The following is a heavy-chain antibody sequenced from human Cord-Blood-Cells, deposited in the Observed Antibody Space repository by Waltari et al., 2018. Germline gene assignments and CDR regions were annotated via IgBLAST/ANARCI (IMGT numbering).Heavy chain of an antibody. CDR1: GGSFRGYY. CDR3: ARLVQLERNYYYYYMDV. D-gene: IGHD1-1*01. CDR2: INHSGTT. J-gene: IGHJ6*03. Sequence: QVQLQQWGAGLLKPSETLSLTCAVYGGSFRGYYWSWIRHPQGRGLEWIGEINHSGTTNYTPSLKSRVTISVDTSKNQFSLKLSSVTAADTAVYYCARLVQLERNYYYYYMDVWGKGTTVTVSS. V-gene: IGHV4-34*01.